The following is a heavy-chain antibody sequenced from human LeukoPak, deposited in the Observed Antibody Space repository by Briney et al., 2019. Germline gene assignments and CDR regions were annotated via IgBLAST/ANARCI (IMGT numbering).Heavy chain of an antibody. Sequence: SVKVSRKASGGTFSSYAISWVRQAPGQGLEWMGGIIPIFGIANYAQKLQGRVTMTTDTSTSTAYMELRSLRSDDTAVYYCARERSGYDYWGQGTLVTVSS. J-gene: IGHJ4*02. CDR3: ARERSGYDY. CDR1: GGTFSSYA. D-gene: IGHD3-22*01. CDR2: IIPIFGIA. V-gene: IGHV1-69*17.